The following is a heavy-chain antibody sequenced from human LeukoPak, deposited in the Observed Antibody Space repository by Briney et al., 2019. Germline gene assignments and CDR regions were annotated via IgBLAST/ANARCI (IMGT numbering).Heavy chain of an antibody. J-gene: IGHJ4*02. CDR1: GFTCSSYA. Sequence: PGGSLRLSCAASGFTCSSYAMSWVRQAPGKGLEWVSASSGSGGSTYYAGSVKGRFTNSRDNSKNKLNLQMNSLRAEDTAVYYCANHCYDSSGYSHWGQGTLVTVSS. CDR2: SSGSGGST. D-gene: IGHD3-22*01. V-gene: IGHV3-23*01. CDR3: ANHCYDSSGYSH.